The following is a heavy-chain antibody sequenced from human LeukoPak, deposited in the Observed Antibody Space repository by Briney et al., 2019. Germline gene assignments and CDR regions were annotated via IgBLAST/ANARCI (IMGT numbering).Heavy chain of an antibody. Sequence: GGSLRLSCAASGFTVSSNYMSWVRQALGKGLEWVSVIYSGGSTYYADSVKGRFTISRDNSKNTLYLQMNSLRAEDTAVYYCARPGIAVAGTGGYWGQGTLVTVSS. CDR2: IYSGGST. V-gene: IGHV3-53*01. CDR3: ARPGIAVAGTGGY. CDR1: GFTVSSNY. J-gene: IGHJ4*02. D-gene: IGHD6-19*01.